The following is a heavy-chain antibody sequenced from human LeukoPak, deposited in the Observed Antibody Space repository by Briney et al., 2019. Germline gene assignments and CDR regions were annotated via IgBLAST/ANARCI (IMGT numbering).Heavy chain of an antibody. D-gene: IGHD3-3*01. CDR2: ISSNGDFT. CDR3: AREAYYDFWSGYYPNWFDP. Sequence: GGSLRLSCVASRFTFNTYAVNWVRQAPGKGLEWVSAISSNGDFTYYADSVRGRFTISRDNSKNTVFLQMNGLRADDRAVYYCAREAYYDFWSGYYPNWFDPWGQGTLVTVSS. J-gene: IGHJ5*02. CDR1: RFTFNTYA. V-gene: IGHV3-23*01.